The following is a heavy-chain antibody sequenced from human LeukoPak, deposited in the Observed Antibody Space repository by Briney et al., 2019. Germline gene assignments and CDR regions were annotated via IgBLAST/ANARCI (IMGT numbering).Heavy chain of an antibody. J-gene: IGHJ4*02. CDR2: ISPNGVIT. Sequence: SGGTLRLSCAASGFTFSSRGMNWVRQAPGKGLEWVSGISPNGVITYYADSVKGRFTISRDNSKGTVYLQMNSLRPEDTAIYYCAKDDAWLQYGNWGRGTLVTVSS. CDR1: GFTFSSRG. CDR3: AKDDAWLQYGN. D-gene: IGHD5-24*01. V-gene: IGHV3-23*01.